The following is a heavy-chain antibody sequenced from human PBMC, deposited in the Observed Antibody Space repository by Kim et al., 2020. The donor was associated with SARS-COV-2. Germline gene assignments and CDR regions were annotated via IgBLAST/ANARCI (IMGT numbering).Heavy chain of an antibody. CDR3: ARYRPLGYYAA. CDR2: T. J-gene: IGHJ4*02. V-gene: IGHV4-59*01. Sequence: TNYNPSLKSRVTISVDTSKNQFSLKLSSVTAADTAVYYCARYRPLGYYAAWGQGTLVTVSS. D-gene: IGHD3-22*01.